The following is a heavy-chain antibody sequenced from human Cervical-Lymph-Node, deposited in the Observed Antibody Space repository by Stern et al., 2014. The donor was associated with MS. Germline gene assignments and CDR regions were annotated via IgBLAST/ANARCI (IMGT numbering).Heavy chain of an antibody. D-gene: IGHD4-17*01. Sequence: VQLVESGAEVRKPGASVKVSCKTSGYTFTSYDINWVRQAPGQGLEWMGYINPNTSDTGYAQKFQGRVAITRKNSIGAAYMELSSLRSEDTPVYFCARGYGEYYYGMDVWGQGTTVTVPS. J-gene: IGHJ6*02. CDR2: INPNTSDT. CDR1: GYTFTSYD. V-gene: IGHV1-8*01. CDR3: ARGYGEYYYGMDV.